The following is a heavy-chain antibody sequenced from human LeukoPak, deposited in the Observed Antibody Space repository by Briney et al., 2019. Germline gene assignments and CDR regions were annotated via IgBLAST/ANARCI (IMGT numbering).Heavy chain of an antibody. D-gene: IGHD3-9*01. V-gene: IGHV1-18*01. CDR2: ISAYNGNT. CDR1: GGTFSSYA. CDR3: ARDGPVLTGCLNNFDY. J-gene: IGHJ4*02. Sequence: EASVKVSCKASGGTFSSYAISWVRQAPGQGLEWMGWISAYNGNTNYAQKLQGRVTMTTDTSTSTAYMELRSLRSDDTAVYYCARDGPVLTGCLNNFDYWGQGTLVTVSS.